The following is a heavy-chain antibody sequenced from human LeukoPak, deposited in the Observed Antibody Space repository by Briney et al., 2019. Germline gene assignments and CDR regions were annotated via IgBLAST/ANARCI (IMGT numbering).Heavy chain of an antibody. Sequence: SETLSLTCAVYGGSFSGYYWSWIRQPPGKGLEWIGEINHSGCTNYNPSLKSRVTISVDTSKNQFSLKLSSVTAADTAVYYCARKGRPLFDYWGQGTLVTVSS. CDR1: GGSFSGYY. V-gene: IGHV4-34*01. CDR3: ARKGRPLFDY. CDR2: INHSGCT. J-gene: IGHJ4*02.